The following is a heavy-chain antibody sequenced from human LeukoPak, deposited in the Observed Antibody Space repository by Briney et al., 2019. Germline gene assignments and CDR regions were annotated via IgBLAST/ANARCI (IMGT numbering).Heavy chain of an antibody. CDR1: RFTFSGYY. J-gene: IGHJ4*02. CDR2: ISSNGSTI. V-gene: IGHV3-11*01. CDR3: ARETRRYFDY. Sequence: GGSLRLSCAASRFTFSGYYMSWIRQAPGKGLEWVSYISSNGSTIYYADSVKGRFTISRDNAKNSLYLQMNSLRAEDTAVYYCARETRRYFDYWGQGTLVTVSS.